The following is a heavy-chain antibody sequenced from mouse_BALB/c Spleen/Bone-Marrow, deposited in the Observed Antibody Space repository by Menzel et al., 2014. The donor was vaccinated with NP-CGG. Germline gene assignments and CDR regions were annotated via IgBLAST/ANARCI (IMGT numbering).Heavy chain of an antibody. Sequence: EVMLVESGGGLEQPGGSLKLSCAASGFTFSSYGMSWVRQTPDKRLELVATTNSNGGSTYYPDSVKGRFTISRDNAKNTLYLQMSSLKSEDTAMYYCARSYYGPDYWGQGTTLTVSS. CDR2: TNSNGGST. J-gene: IGHJ2*01. D-gene: IGHD2-10*01. CDR1: GFTFSSYG. V-gene: IGHV5-6-3*01. CDR3: ARSYYGPDY.